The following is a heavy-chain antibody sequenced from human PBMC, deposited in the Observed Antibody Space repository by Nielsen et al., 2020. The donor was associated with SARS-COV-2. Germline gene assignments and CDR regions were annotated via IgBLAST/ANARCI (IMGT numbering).Heavy chain of an antibody. V-gene: IGHV4-31*03. CDR1: GGSISSGGYY. CDR2: IYYSGST. CDR3: ARDHAAAGMWYFDY. D-gene: IGHD6-13*01. Sequence: SETLSLTCTVSGGSISSGGYYWTWIRQHPGKGLECIGYIYYSGSTYYNPSLKSRVTISVATSKNQFSLKLSSVTAADTAVYYCARDHAAAGMWYFDYWGQGTQVTVSS. J-gene: IGHJ4*02.